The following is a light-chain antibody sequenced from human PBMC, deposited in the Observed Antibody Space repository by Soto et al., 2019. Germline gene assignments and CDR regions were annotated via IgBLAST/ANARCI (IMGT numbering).Light chain of an antibody. CDR2: EVN. J-gene: IGLJ1*01. CDR3: SSYGGSSV. Sequence: QSVLIQPPSASGSLGQSVAISCTGTISDVGGYNYVSWYQQHPGKAPKLLIYEVNKRPSGVPDRFSGSKSGNTASLTVSGLQSEDEADYYCSSYGGSSVFGTGTKATVL. CDR1: ISDVGGYNY. V-gene: IGLV2-8*01.